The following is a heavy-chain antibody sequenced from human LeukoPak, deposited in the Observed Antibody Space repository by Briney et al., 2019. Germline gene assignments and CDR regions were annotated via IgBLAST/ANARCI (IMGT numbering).Heavy chain of an antibody. CDR2: INSDGSST. J-gene: IGHJ6*02. Sequence: GGSLRLYCAASGFTFSSYWMHWVRQAPGKGLVWVSRINSDGSSTSYADSVKGRFTISRDNAKNTLYLQMNSLRAEDTAVYYCARDLDLDGSGSRYYSGMDIWGQGTTVTVSS. CDR3: ARDLDLDGSGSRYYSGMDI. D-gene: IGHD3-10*01. CDR1: GFTFSSYW. V-gene: IGHV3-74*01.